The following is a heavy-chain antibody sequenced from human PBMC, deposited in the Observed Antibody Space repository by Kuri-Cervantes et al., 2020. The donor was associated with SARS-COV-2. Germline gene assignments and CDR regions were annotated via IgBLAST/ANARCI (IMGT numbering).Heavy chain of an antibody. V-gene: IGHV4-4*07. D-gene: IGHD2-2*02. Sequence: SETLSLTCTVSGGSISSYYWSWIRQPAGKGLEWIGRIYTSGSTNYNPSLKSRVTISIDTSKNQLSLKLSSVTAADTAVYYCARRGGYCSSTSCYTRYWYFDLWGRGNLVTVSS. CDR3: ARRGGYCSSTSCYTRYWYFDL. CDR1: GGSISSYY. J-gene: IGHJ2*01. CDR2: IYTSGST.